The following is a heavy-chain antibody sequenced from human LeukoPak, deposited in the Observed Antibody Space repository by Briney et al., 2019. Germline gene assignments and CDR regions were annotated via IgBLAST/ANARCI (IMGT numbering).Heavy chain of an antibody. J-gene: IGHJ4*02. Sequence: RSGGSLRLSCAASGFTFDDYGMSWVRQAPGKGLEWVSGINWNGGSTGYADSVKGRFTISRDNAKNSLYLQMNSLRAEDTALYYCARVEDVVVPAAIGYWGQGTLVTVSS. CDR1: GFTFDDYG. CDR3: ARVEDVVVPAAIGY. CDR2: INWNGGST. V-gene: IGHV3-20*04. D-gene: IGHD2-2*01.